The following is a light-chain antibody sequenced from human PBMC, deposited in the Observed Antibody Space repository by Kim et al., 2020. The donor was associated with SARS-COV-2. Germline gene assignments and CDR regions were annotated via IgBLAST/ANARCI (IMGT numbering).Light chain of an antibody. V-gene: IGKV1-5*03. J-gene: IGKJ2*01. CDR2: DSS. Sequence: PSLGALATLTCRPSQSIGIWLPLYQHKPGNAPYFLFYDSSRFESGVPSRFRGSGSGTEFTLTLDSLQPDDFATYYCQHYVDIPRTFGQGTKLEIK. CDR3: QHYVDIPRT. CDR1: QSIGIW.